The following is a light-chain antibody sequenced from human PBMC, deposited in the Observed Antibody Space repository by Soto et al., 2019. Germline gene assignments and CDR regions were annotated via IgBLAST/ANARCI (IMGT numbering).Light chain of an antibody. Sequence: DIVMAQAPSTLSVSLRERATLSCRARQSVSPNLAWYQQQAGPSPRLLIYGTSTRATGVPARFSGGGAGAEIPLTINLLPSEHFAFYFRHQYNSSSTFGQGTKVDI. CDR1: QSVSPN. J-gene: IGKJ1*01. CDR2: GTS. V-gene: IGKV3-15*01. CDR3: HQYNSSST.